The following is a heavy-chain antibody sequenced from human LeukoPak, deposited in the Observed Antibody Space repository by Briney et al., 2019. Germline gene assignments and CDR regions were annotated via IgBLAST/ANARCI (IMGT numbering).Heavy chain of an antibody. J-gene: IGHJ3*02. Sequence: SETLSLTCAVSGGPISSHFWTWIRQPPGKGLEWIGYVYYSGNTNYNPSLRSRVTISIDTSKNQFSLNLKSVTAADTAIYYCAREGLAARRGAFDIWGQGTVVSVSS. D-gene: IGHD6-6*01. CDR1: GGPISSHF. V-gene: IGHV4-59*11. CDR2: VYYSGNT. CDR3: AREGLAARRGAFDI.